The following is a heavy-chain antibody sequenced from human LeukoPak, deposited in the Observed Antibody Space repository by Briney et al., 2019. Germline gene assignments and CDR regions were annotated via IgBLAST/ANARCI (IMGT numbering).Heavy chain of an antibody. CDR2: IYYSGST. J-gene: IGHJ4*02. D-gene: IGHD1-26*01. CDR1: GGSISSYY. V-gene: IGHV4-59*01. CDR3: ARGDGGSYGFDY. Sequence: SECLSLTCTVSGGSISSYYWSWIRQPPGKGLEWIGYIYYSGSTNYNPSLKSRVTISVDMSKNQFSLKLSSVTAADTAVYYCARGDGGSYGFDYWGQGAQATVSS.